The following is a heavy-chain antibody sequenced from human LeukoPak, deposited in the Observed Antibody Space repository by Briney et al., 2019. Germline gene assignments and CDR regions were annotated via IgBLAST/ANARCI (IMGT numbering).Heavy chain of an antibody. CDR2: IIPLLAVI. V-gene: IGHV1-18*01. CDR1: GDTFTTYG. Sequence: GASVKVSCKASGDTFTTYGIDWVRQAPGRGLQWMGRIIPLLAVINYAPKLQGRVTMTTDTSTSTAYVELRSLRSDDTAVYYCARVFVLGGRGYSGYDYVDGSSGIDYWGQGTLVTVSS. CDR3: ARVFVLGGRGYSGYDYVDGSSGIDY. J-gene: IGHJ4*02. D-gene: IGHD5-12*01.